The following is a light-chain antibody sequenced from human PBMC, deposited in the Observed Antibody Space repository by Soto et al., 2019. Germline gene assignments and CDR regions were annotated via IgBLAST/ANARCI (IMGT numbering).Light chain of an antibody. CDR1: QSLLHSNGYNY. Sequence: DIVMTQSPLSLPVTPGEPASISCRSSQSLLHSNGYNYLDWYLQKQGQSPQLLIYLGSNRASGVPDRFRGSGSGTDFTLKISRVEAADVGVYYCMQTLQTPRTFGQGTKVEIK. V-gene: IGKV2-28*01. CDR3: MQTLQTPRT. CDR2: LGS. J-gene: IGKJ1*01.